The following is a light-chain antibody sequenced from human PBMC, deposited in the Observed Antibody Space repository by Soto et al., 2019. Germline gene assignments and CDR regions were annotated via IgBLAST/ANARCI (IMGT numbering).Light chain of an antibody. V-gene: IGKV3-20*01. Sequence: EIVLTQSPGTLSLSPGERATLSCRASQSVSSSYLAWYQQKPGRAPRLLIYGASSRATGIPDRFSGSGSETDFTLPISRLEPEDFAVYYCQQYGSSSWTFGQGTKVEIK. CDR2: GAS. J-gene: IGKJ1*01. CDR3: QQYGSSSWT. CDR1: QSVSSSY.